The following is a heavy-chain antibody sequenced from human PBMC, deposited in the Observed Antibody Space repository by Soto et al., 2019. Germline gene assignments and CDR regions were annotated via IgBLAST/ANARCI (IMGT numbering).Heavy chain of an antibody. D-gene: IGHD3-22*01. J-gene: IGHJ4*02. CDR3: ARGEKITMIDY. CDR2: INPSGGST. V-gene: IGHV1-46*01. Sequence: GASVKVSCKASGCTITSYYMHWVRQAPGQGLEWMGIINPSGGSTSYAQKFQGRVTMTRDTSTSTVYMELSSLRSEDTAVYYCARGEKITMIDYWGQGTLVTVSS. CDR1: GCTITSYY.